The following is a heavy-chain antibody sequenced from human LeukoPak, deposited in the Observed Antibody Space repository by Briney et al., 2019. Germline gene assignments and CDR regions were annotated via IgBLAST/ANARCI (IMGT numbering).Heavy chain of an antibody. CDR2: ISGSGGST. CDR1: GFTFSSYA. J-gene: IGHJ4*02. D-gene: IGHD3-3*01. CDR3: ARTSLRFLEWPYYFDY. Sequence: PGGSLRLSCAASGFTFSSYAMSWVRQAPGKGLEWVSAISGSGGSTYYADSVKGRFTISRDNSKNTLYLQMNSLRAEDTAVYYCARTSLRFLEWPYYFDYWGQGTLVTVSS. V-gene: IGHV3-23*01.